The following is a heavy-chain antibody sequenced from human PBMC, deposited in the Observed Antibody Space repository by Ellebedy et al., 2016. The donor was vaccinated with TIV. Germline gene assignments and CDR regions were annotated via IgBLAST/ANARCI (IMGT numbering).Heavy chain of an antibody. V-gene: IGHV4-59*01. CDR2: IYYSGST. D-gene: IGHD3-10*01. Sequence: MPSETLSLTCTVSGGSISSYYWCWIRQPPGKGLEWIGYIYYSGSTNYNPSLKSRVTISVDTSKNEFSLKLSSVTTADTAIYYCARDGVEDYFDYWGQGLLVTVSS. CDR1: GGSISSYY. J-gene: IGHJ4*02. CDR3: ARDGVEDYFDY.